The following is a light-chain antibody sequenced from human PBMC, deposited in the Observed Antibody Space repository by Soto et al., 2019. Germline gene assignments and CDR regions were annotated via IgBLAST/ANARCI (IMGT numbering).Light chain of an antibody. CDR3: QQGSNWPT. Sequence: EIVLTHSPATLSLCPVERAALSCRASQSVSSYLAWYQQKPGQAPRLLIYDASNRATGIPARFSGSGSGTDFTLTISSLETEDFAVYYCQQGSNWPTFGQGTRLEIK. J-gene: IGKJ5*01. CDR1: QSVSSY. V-gene: IGKV3-11*01. CDR2: DAS.